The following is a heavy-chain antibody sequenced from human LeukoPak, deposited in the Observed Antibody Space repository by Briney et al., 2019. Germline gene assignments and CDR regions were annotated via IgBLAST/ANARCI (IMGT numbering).Heavy chain of an antibody. J-gene: IGHJ4*02. V-gene: IGHV3-23*01. CDR1: GFTVSAYA. D-gene: IGHD3-10*01. CDR2: IYDDNT. CDR3: AARKVRGVWFYLDY. Sequence: GVSLRLSCAASGFTVSAYAMAWVRQAPGKGLEWASTIYDDNTYYADSVKGRFAISTDNSKNTLYLQMNSLRVEDTAVYFCAARKVRGVWFYLDYWGQGTLVTVPS.